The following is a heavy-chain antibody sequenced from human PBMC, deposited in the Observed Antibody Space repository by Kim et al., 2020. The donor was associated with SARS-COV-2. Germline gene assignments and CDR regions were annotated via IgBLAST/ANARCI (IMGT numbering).Heavy chain of an antibody. CDR1: GFTFSNAW. CDR2: IKSKTDGGTT. V-gene: IGHV3-15*01. D-gene: IGHD3-9*01. J-gene: IGHJ4*02. Sequence: GGSLRLSCAASGFTFSNAWMSWVRQAPGKGLEWVGRIKSKTDGGTTDYAAPVKGRFTISRDDSKNTLYLQMNSLKTEDTAVYYCTTDPPVQYYDILTGYYMSDLFDYWGQGTLVTVSS. CDR3: TTDPPVQYYDILTGYYMSDLFDY.